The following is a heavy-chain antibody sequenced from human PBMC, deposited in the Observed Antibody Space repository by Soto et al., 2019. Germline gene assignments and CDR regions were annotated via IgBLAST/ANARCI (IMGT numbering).Heavy chain of an antibody. J-gene: IGHJ6*02. CDR3: AKDLMGGYDLPYYDYGIDV. V-gene: IGHV3-30*18. CDR2: ISYDGSNK. Sequence: QVQLVESGGGVVQPGRSLRLSCAASGFTFSSYGMHWVRQAPGKGLEWVAVISYDGSNKYYADSVKGRFTISRDNSKNTLYLQMNSLRAEDTAVYYCAKDLMGGYDLPYYDYGIDVWGQGTTLTVSS. D-gene: IGHD5-12*01. CDR1: GFTFSSYG.